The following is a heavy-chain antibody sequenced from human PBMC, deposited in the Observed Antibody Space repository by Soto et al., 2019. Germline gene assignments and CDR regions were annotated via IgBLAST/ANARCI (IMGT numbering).Heavy chain of an antibody. V-gene: IGHV4-30-4*01. J-gene: IGHJ6*02. Sequence: PSETLSLTCPVSGGSISSGYCYWSWIRQPPGKGLEWIGYIYYSGSTYYNPSLKSRVTISVDTSKNQFSLKLSSVTAADTAVYYCARDQEQWLARYGMDVWGQGTTVTVSS. CDR1: GGSISSGYCY. CDR3: ARDQEQWLARYGMDV. CDR2: IYYSGST. D-gene: IGHD6-19*01.